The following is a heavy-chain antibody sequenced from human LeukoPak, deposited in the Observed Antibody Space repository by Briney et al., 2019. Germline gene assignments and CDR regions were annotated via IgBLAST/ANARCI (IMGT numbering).Heavy chain of an antibody. D-gene: IGHD6-13*01. CDR2: IYYSGST. V-gene: IGHV4-39*01. CDR3: ARQRYSSSWSFYYYYGMDV. CDR1: GGSISSSSYY. Sequence: SETLSLTCTVSGGSISSSSYYWGWIRQPPGKGLKWIGSIYYSGSTYYNPSLKSRVTISVDTSKNQFSLKLSSVTAADTAVYYCARQRYSSSWSFYYYYGMDVWGQGTTVTVSS. J-gene: IGHJ6*02.